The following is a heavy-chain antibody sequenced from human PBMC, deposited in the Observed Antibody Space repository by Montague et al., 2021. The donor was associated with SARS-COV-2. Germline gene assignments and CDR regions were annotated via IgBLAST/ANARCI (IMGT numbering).Heavy chain of an antibody. CDR2: IYYSGTT. CDR1: GGSISSSSYY. D-gene: IGHD1-1*01. CDR3: AREDAGAWYFDL. V-gene: IGHV4-39*02. Sequence: SETLSLTCTVSGGSISSSSYYWGWIRQPPGKGPERIGSIYYSGTTFYNPSLRSRVTMSVDTSKNQFSLRLSSVTAADTAVFYCAREDAGAWYFDLWGRGTRVTVSS. J-gene: IGHJ2*01.